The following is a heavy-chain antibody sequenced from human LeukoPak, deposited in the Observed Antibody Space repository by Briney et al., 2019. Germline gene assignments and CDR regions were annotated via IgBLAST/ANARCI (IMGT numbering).Heavy chain of an antibody. J-gene: IGHJ4*02. V-gene: IGHV3-11*01. D-gene: IGHD3-16*01. CDR1: GFTFGDYY. CDR2: ISNSGNTI. CDR3: ARYRVITNDYFDS. Sequence: PGGSLRLSCAASGFTFGDYYMTWIRQAPGGGLEWVSYISNSGNTIKEADSVKGRFTISRDNAQNSLFLQIKSLRAEDRAVYSCARYRVITNDYFDSWGQGTLVTVSS.